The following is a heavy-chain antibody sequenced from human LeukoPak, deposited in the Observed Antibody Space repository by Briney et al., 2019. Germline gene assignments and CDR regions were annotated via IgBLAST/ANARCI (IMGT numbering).Heavy chain of an antibody. Sequence: PSETLSLTCTVSGGSISSGDYYWSWIRQPPGKGLEWIEYIYYSGSTYYNPSLKSRVTISVDTSKNQFSLKLSSVTAADTAVYYCARAHDYGDYVNYYYGMDVWGKGTTVTVSS. J-gene: IGHJ6*04. V-gene: IGHV4-30-4*01. D-gene: IGHD4-17*01. CDR3: ARAHDYGDYVNYYYGMDV. CDR1: GGSISSGDYY. CDR2: IYYSGST.